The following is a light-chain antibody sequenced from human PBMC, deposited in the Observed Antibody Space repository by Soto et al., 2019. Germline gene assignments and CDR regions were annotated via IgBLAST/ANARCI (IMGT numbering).Light chain of an antibody. CDR1: SSNIGTNT. CDR2: NNN. CDR3: AAWDDSLDGFYV. V-gene: IGLV1-44*01. J-gene: IGLJ1*01. Sequence: QSALTQPPSASGTPGQRVTISCSGSSSNIGTNTVNWYLQLPGTAPKPLMYNNNQRPSGVPERFSGSKSGTSASLAIGGLQSEDEADYYCAAWDDSLDGFYVFGSGTKVTVL.